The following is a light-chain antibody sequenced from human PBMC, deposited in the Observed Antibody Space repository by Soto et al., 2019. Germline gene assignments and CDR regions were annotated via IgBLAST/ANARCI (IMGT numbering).Light chain of an antibody. CDR2: GAS. Sequence: DIQMTQSPSSLSASVGDRVTITCQASQDINKFLNWYQQKPGKAPKLLIYGASSLESGVPSRFSGSGSGTEFTLTISSLQPDDFATYYCQQYNSYSGTFGQGTKVDIK. CDR1: QDINKF. V-gene: IGKV1-5*01. J-gene: IGKJ1*01. CDR3: QQYNSYSGT.